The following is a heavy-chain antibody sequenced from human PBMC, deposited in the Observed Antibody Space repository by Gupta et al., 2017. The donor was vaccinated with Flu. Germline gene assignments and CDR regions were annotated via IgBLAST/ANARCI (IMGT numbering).Heavy chain of an antibody. J-gene: IGHJ5*02. CDR3: ARDGCSGGNCYSYWFDP. V-gene: IGHV3-7*01. CDR1: GVTFSSYW. CDR2: IKQDGSEK. Sequence: EVQLVESGGGLVQPGGSLRLSCAASGVTFSSYWVSCVRQAPGKGLEWVANIKQDGSEKNYVDSVKGRFTISRDNAKNSVHLQMNSLRDEDTAVYYCARDGCSGGNCYSYWFDPWGQGTLVTVS. D-gene: IGHD2-15*01.